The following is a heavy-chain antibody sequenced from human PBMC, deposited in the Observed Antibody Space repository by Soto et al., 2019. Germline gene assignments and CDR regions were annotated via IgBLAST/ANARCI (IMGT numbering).Heavy chain of an antibody. V-gene: IGHV3-30*03. Sequence: GGSLRLSCAASGFSFSNYGMHWVRQAPGKGLEWVTVISKGGSNLYFADSVKGRFTISRDNSKNTLYLQMNSLRSEDTAVYYCAREVEYTSAFGISSSFDYWGQGTLVTVSS. J-gene: IGHJ4*02. CDR1: GFSFSNYG. CDR2: ISKGGSNL. D-gene: IGHD6-19*01. CDR3: AREVEYTSAFGISSSFDY.